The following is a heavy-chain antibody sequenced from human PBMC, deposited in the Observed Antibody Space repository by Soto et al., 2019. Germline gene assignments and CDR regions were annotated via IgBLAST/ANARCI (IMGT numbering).Heavy chain of an antibody. CDR2: ISYDGSNK. Sequence: GGSLRLSCAASGFTFSSYAMHWVRQAPGKGLEWVAVISYDGSNKYYADSVKGRFTISRDNSKNTLYLQMNSLRAEDTAVYYCARDSITMMGAFDIWGQGTMVTVSS. J-gene: IGHJ3*02. CDR3: ARDSITMMGAFDI. D-gene: IGHD3-22*01. V-gene: IGHV3-30-3*01. CDR1: GFTFSSYA.